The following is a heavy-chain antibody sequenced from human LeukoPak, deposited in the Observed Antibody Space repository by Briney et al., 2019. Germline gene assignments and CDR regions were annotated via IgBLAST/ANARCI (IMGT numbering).Heavy chain of an antibody. J-gene: IGHJ5*02. CDR2: IYWNDDK. CDR3: AHQLPIYNWFDP. V-gene: IGHV2-5*01. CDR1: GFSLSTSGVG. D-gene: IGHD1-1*01. Sequence: ESGTTLVNPTQTLTLTCTFSGFSLSTSGVGVGWIRQPPGKVLEWLALIYWNDDKRYSPSLKSRLTITKDTSKNQVVLTMTNMDPVDTATYYCAHQLPIYNWFDPWGQGTLVTVSS.